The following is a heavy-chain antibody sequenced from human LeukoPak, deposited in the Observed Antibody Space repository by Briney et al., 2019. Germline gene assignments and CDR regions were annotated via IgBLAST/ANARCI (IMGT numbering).Heavy chain of an antibody. CDR3: ARAGPMYCSGGSCSTYYFDY. V-gene: IGHV3-23*01. D-gene: IGHD2-15*01. Sequence: GGSLRLSCAASGFTFNNYGMTWFRQVPGKGLEWVSTINDRGKNTHYPDSVKGRFTISRDNSRNTLYLQMNSLRAEDTAVYYCARAGPMYCSGGSCSTYYFDYWGQGTLVTVSS. CDR1: GFTFNNYG. J-gene: IGHJ4*02. CDR2: INDRGKNT.